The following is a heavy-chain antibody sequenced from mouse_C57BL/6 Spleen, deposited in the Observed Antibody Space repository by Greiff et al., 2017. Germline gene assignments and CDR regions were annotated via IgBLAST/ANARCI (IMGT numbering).Heavy chain of an antibody. CDR1: GFNIKDDY. Sequence: EVKLMESGAKLVRPGASVKLSCTASGFNIKDDYMHWVKQRPEQGLEWIGWIDPENGDTEYASKFQGKATITADTSSNTAYLQLSSLTSEDTAVYYCTTNYYGSSYVVRGDFDYWGQGTTLTVSS. CDR2: IDPENGDT. CDR3: TTNYYGSSYVVRGDFDY. J-gene: IGHJ2*01. V-gene: IGHV14-4*01. D-gene: IGHD1-1*01.